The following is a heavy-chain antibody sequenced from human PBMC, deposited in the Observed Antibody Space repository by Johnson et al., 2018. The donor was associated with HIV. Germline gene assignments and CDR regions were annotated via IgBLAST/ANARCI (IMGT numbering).Heavy chain of an antibody. V-gene: IGHV3-23*04. CDR1: GFTFSSYA. J-gene: IGHJ3*02. Sequence: VQLVESGGGLVQPGRSLRLSCAASGFTFSSYAMSWVRQAPGKGLEWVSAISGSGGSTYYADSVKGRFTISRDNSKHTLYVQMKRLIAEETAVYFCAKDGPYYDSSGYYYGTVFYAFDIWGQGTMVTVSS. CDR3: AKDGPYYDSSGYYYGTVFYAFDI. D-gene: IGHD3-22*01. CDR2: ISGSGGST.